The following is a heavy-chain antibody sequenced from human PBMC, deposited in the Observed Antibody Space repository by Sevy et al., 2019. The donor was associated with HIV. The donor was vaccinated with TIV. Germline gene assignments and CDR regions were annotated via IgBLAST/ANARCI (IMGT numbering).Heavy chain of an antibody. CDR1: GFTFSSYA. CDR3: AKDSSKFPLYDFDY. J-gene: IGHJ4*02. D-gene: IGHD2-21*01. CDR2: IWYDGSNK. V-gene: IGHV3-30*02. Sequence: GGSLRLSCAASGFTFSSYAMHWVRQAPGKGLEWVSFIWYDGSNKYYAASVKGRFTISRDNSKNTLYLQMNSLRAEDTAVYYCAKDSSKFPLYDFDYWGQGTLVTVSS.